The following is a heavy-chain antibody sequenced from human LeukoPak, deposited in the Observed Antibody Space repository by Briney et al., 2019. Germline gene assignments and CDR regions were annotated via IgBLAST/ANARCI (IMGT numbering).Heavy chain of an antibody. CDR2: ISSSSTI. D-gene: IGHD4-23*01. J-gene: IGHJ4*02. CDR3: ARVDDYGGNSEITFFDY. CDR1: GFTFSSYS. Sequence: GGSLRLSCAASGFTFSSYSMNWVRQAPGKGLEWVSYISSSSTIYYADSVKGRFTISRDNAKNSLYLQMNSLRAEDTAVYYCARVDDYGGNSEITFFDYWGQGTLVTVSS. V-gene: IGHV3-48*01.